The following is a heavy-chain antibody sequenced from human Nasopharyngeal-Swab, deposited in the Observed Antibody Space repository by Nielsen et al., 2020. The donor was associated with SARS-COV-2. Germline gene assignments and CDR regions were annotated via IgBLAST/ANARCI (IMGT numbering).Heavy chain of an antibody. CDR2: IYYRGST. CDR1: GGSSSSTSYY. Sequence: SETLSLTCNVSGGSSSSTSYYWGWIRQPPGKGLQWLGIIYYRGSTYSNPALKIRVPISVHTPNNHFFLKLNSVTAADTAVYYCAKSRIDMIVVALFDYWGQGTLVTVSS. D-gene: IGHD3-22*01. V-gene: IGHV4-39*01. CDR3: AKSRIDMIVVALFDY. J-gene: IGHJ4*02.